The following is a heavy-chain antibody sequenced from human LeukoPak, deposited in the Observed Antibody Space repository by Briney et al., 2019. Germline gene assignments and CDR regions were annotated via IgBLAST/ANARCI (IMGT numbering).Heavy chain of an antibody. V-gene: IGHV3-33*06. D-gene: IGHD6-19*01. CDR3: AKERQWLVLRTDAFDI. CDR2: IWYDGSNK. Sequence: GGSPRLSCAASGFTFSSYGMHWVRQAPGKGLEWVAVIWYDGSNKYYADSVKGRFTISRDNSKNTLYLQMNSLRAEDTAVYYCAKERQWLVLRTDAFDIWGQGTMVTVSS. CDR1: GFTFSSYG. J-gene: IGHJ3*02.